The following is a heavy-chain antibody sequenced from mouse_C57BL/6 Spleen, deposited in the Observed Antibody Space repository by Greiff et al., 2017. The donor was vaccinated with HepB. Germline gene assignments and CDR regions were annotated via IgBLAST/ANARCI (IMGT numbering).Heavy chain of an antibody. Sequence: VQLQQPGAELVRPGSSVKLSCKASGYTFTSYWMHWVKQRPIQGLEWIGNIDPSDSETHYNQKFKDKATLTVDKSSSTAYMQLSSLTSEDSAVYYCARGGEYYGSSFFYAMDYWGQGTSVTVSS. J-gene: IGHJ4*01. D-gene: IGHD1-1*01. CDR3: ARGGEYYGSSFFYAMDY. CDR1: GYTFTSYW. CDR2: IDPSDSET. V-gene: IGHV1-52*01.